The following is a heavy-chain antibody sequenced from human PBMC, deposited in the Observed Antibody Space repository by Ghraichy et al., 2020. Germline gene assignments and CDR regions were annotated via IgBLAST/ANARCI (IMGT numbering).Heavy chain of an antibody. J-gene: IGHJ5*02. Sequence: SQTLSLTCAVYGGSFSGYYWSWIRQPPGKGLEWIGEINHSGSTNYNPSLKSRVTISVDTSKNQFSLKLSSVTAADTAVYYCARGTIAAAGTSQNWFDPWGQGTLVTVSS. CDR1: GGSFSGYY. V-gene: IGHV4-34*01. D-gene: IGHD6-13*01. CDR3: ARGTIAAAGTSQNWFDP. CDR2: INHSGST.